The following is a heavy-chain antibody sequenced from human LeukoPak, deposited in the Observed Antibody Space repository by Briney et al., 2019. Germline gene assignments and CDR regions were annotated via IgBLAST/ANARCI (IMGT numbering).Heavy chain of an antibody. D-gene: IGHD1-1*01. CDR1: GFTVSGNY. CDR3: AKSRSGSANWALQIFDN. V-gene: IGHV3-53*01. J-gene: IGHJ4*02. CDR2: IYSGGST. Sequence: GGSLRLSCAASGFTVSGNYMSWVRQAPGKGLEWVSVIYSGGSTYNADYVKGRFTISRDNSKNSLFVQMNSLRAEDTAVYFCAKSRSGSANWALQIFDNWGQGTLVTVSS.